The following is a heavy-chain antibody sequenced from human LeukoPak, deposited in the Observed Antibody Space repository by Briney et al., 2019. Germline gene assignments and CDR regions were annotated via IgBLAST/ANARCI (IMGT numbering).Heavy chain of an antibody. CDR3: ARDLRVAAAIDY. CDR1: GFTFSSYS. Sequence: GGSLRLSCAASGFTFSSYSMTWVRQAPGKGLEWVSSISSSSSSYIYYADSVKGRFTISRDNAKNSLYLQMNSLRAEDTAVYYCARDLRVAAAIDYWGQGTLVTVSS. J-gene: IGHJ4*02. CDR2: ISSSSSSYI. D-gene: IGHD2-2*01. V-gene: IGHV3-21*01.